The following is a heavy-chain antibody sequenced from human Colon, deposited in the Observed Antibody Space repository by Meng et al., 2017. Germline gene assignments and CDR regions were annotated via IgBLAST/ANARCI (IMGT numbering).Heavy chain of an antibody. CDR1: GDSVSSNTAA. J-gene: IGHJ4*02. D-gene: IGHD5-18*01. CDR2: TYYRSKWYN. V-gene: IGHV6-1*01. Sequence: QVQLQQSGPGLLKPSQTLSLTCAISGDSVSSNTAAWNWIRQSPSRGLEWLGRTYYRSKWYNEYAVSVKSRMTFNADTSKNQVSLQVNSVTPEDTAVYYCARDHGYSYGLPLDYWGQGILVTVSS. CDR3: ARDHGYSYGLPLDY.